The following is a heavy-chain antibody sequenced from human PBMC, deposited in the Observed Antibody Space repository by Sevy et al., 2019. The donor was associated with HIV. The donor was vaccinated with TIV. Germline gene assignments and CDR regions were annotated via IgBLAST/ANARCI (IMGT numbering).Heavy chain of an antibody. D-gene: IGHD1-7*01. Sequence: ASVKVSCKTSGYTFSSHDINWVRQAPGQGLEWMGWMNPNNGNTGYVQKFQDRVTMTRDSSIATAYMEQRGLTSDDTAVYYWSRDPSGNYLTPHYRDYYGLDVWGQGTAVTVSS. J-gene: IGHJ6*02. CDR2: MNPNNGNT. CDR3: SRDPSGNYLTPHYRDYYGLDV. CDR1: GYTFSSHD. V-gene: IGHV1-8*01.